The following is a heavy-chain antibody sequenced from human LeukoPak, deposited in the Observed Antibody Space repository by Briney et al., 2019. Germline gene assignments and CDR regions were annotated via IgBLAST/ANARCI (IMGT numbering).Heavy chain of an antibody. Sequence: ASVKVSCKASGYTFTGYYMHWVRQAPGQGLEWMGWINPNSGGTNYAQKFQGRVTMTRDTSISTAYMELSRLRSDDTAVYYCARDSRVVVPAASDYWGQGTLVTVSS. D-gene: IGHD2-2*01. V-gene: IGHV1-2*02. J-gene: IGHJ4*02. CDR3: ARDSRVVVPAASDY. CDR2: INPNSGGT. CDR1: GYTFTGYY.